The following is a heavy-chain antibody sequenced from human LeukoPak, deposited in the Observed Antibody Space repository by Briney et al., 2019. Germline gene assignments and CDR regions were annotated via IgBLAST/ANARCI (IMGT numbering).Heavy chain of an antibody. CDR1: GYTFTSYY. Sequence: ASVKVSCKASGYTFTSYYMHWVRQAPGQGLEWMGLINPTGGSTGYAQKFQGRVTMTRDMSTSTDYMELSSLRSEDTAIYYCARDNSVGDNAWWFDPWGQGTLVTVPS. D-gene: IGHD1-26*01. CDR2: INPTGGST. CDR3: ARDNSVGDNAWWFDP. V-gene: IGHV1-46*01. J-gene: IGHJ5*02.